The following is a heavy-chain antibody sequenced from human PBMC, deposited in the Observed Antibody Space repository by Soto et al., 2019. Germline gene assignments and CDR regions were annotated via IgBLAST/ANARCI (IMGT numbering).Heavy chain of an antibody. CDR1: DGSLRGHY. CDR3: ARAAVRQGATLFDF. J-gene: IGHJ4*02. Sequence: ETLSLTCGVSDGSLRGHYWSWIRQPPGKGLEWIAEINHSGFTNYNPSFKSRVTTSRDTSTNQTSLKLTSVTAADSAVYYCARAAVRQGATLFDFWGQGTLVTVSS. V-gene: IGHV4-34*01. D-gene: IGHD1-26*01. CDR2: INHSGFT.